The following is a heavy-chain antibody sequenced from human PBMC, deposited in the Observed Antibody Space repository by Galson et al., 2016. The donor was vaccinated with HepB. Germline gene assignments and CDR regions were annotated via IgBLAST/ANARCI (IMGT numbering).Heavy chain of an antibody. Sequence: TLSLTCTVSGGSISSGGYYWRWIRQHPGKGLEWIGYIYYSGSTYYNPSLKSRVTISVDTSKNQFSLKLSSVTAADTAVYYGARDQGTTIPGYYYYGMDVWGQGTTVTVSS. J-gene: IGHJ6*02. CDR2: IYYSGST. CDR1: GGSISSGGYY. D-gene: IGHD4-17*01. CDR3: ARDQGTTIPGYYYYGMDV. V-gene: IGHV4-31*03.